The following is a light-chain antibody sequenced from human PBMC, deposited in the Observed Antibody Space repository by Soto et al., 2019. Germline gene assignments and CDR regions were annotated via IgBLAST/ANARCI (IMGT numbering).Light chain of an antibody. CDR3: SSYATGSTVL. J-gene: IGLJ2*01. CDR2: EVN. CDR1: SSDVGTSDH. Sequence: QSALTQPASVSGSPGQSITISCTGTSSDVGTSDHVSWYRLHPGNAPILIIYEVNHRPSGVSHRFSASKSGNTASLTISGLQAEDEAHYYCSSYATGSTVLFGGGTKLTVL. V-gene: IGLV2-14*01.